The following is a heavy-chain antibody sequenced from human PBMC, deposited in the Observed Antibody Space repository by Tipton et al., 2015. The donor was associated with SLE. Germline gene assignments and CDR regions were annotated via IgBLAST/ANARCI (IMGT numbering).Heavy chain of an antibody. CDR3: ARESFINDFYYYMDV. J-gene: IGHJ6*03. CDR2: IQGRENT. D-gene: IGHD2-8*01. Sequence: TLSLTCTVSGVSVTNYYWSWIRQPPGKRLEWIGFIQGRENTNYNPSLESRVTISVDTSKNQFSLQLTSVTAADTAIYYCARESFINDFYYYMDVWGKGTTVTVSS. V-gene: IGHV4-59*02. CDR1: GVSVTNYY.